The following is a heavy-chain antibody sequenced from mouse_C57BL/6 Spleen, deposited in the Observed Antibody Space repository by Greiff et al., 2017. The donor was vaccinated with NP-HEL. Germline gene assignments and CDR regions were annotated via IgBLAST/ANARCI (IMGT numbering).Heavy chain of an antibody. CDR1: GYTFTSYW. J-gene: IGHJ1*03. Sequence: EVQLQQSGTVLARPGASVKMSCKTSGYTFTSYWMHWVKQRPGQGLEWIGAIYPGNSDTSYNQKFKGKAKLTAVTSASTAYMELSSLTNEDSAVYYCTRMIYDGHWYFDVWGTGTTVTVSS. V-gene: IGHV1-5*01. D-gene: IGHD2-3*01. CDR3: TRMIYDGHWYFDV. CDR2: IYPGNSDT.